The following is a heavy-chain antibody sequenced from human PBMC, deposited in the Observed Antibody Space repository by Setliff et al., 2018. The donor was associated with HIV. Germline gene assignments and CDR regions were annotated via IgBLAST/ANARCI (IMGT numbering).Heavy chain of an antibody. CDR1: GGSSSSSSFY. Sequence: SETLSLTCTVSGGSSSSSSFYWGWIRQPPGKGQEWIGNIYRSGSTYYNPSLRSRVTISVDTSKNQFYLNLNSVTDADTALYYCARHKDSDYVWGSYRPDGFDIWGQGTTVTVSS. D-gene: IGHD3-16*02. V-gene: IGHV4-39*01. CDR2: IYRSGST. CDR3: ARHKDSDYVWGSYRPDGFDI. J-gene: IGHJ3*02.